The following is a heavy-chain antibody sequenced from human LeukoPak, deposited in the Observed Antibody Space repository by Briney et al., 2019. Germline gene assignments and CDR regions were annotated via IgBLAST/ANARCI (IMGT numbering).Heavy chain of an antibody. Sequence: GGSLRLSCAASGFTVSSNYMSWVRQAPGKGLEWVSVIYSGGSTYYADSVKGRFTISRDNSKNTLYLQMNSLRAEDTAVYYCSRVIYWTWYFDLWGRGTLVTVSS. CDR1: GFTVSSNY. CDR2: IYSGGST. D-gene: IGHD3/OR15-3a*01. CDR3: SRVIYWTWYFDL. J-gene: IGHJ2*01. V-gene: IGHV3-66*01.